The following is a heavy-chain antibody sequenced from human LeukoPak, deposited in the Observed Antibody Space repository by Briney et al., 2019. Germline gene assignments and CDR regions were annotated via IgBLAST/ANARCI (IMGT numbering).Heavy chain of an antibody. Sequence: GGSLRLSCAASGFTFSSYAMSWVRQAPGKGLEWVSAISGSGGSTYYADSVKGRFTISRDNSKNTLYLQMNSLRAEDTAVYNCAKDTVVVPAADQNYWGQGTLVTVSS. D-gene: IGHD2-2*01. CDR1: GFTFSSYA. CDR3: AKDTVVVPAADQNY. V-gene: IGHV3-23*01. CDR2: ISGSGGST. J-gene: IGHJ4*02.